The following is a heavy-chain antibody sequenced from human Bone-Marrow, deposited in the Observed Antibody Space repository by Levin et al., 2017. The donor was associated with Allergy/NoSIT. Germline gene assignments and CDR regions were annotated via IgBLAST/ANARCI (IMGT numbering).Heavy chain of an antibody. V-gene: IGHV3-11*01. Sequence: GGSLRLSCATSGFTFSDYYMSWVRQAPGKGLEWVSYVSSSGDTIYYADSVKGRFSVSRDNAKNSLYLQLSSLRPEDTAIYYCVRDRRGQSWHPGDYWGQGTLVTVSS. CDR3: VRDRRGQSWHPGDY. D-gene: IGHD3-10*01. J-gene: IGHJ4*02. CDR2: VSSSGDTI. CDR1: GFTFSDYY.